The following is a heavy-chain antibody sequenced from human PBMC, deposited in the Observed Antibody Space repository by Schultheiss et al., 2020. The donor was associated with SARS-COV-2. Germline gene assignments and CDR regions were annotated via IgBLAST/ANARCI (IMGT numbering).Heavy chain of an antibody. D-gene: IGHD5-18*01. CDR3: ARVDLETALVGGLDV. Sequence: SETLSLTCAVYGGSFSGSYWSWIRQSPGRGLEWIGYIYHSGGTRYHPSLKSRVTISLDTSKNQFSLKLTSVIAADTAVYYCARVDLETALVGGLDVWGQGSTVTVSS. CDR1: GGSFSGSY. J-gene: IGHJ6*02. V-gene: IGHV4-59*13. CDR2: IYHSGGT.